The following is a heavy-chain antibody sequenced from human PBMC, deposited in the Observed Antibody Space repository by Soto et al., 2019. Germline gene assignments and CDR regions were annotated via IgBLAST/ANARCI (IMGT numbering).Heavy chain of an antibody. D-gene: IGHD6-13*01. Sequence: EVQLVESGGGLVQPGGSLRLSCAASGFTFSSYWMSWVRQAPGKGLEGVANITEDGSEKYYVDSVKGRFTISRDNANTSLYMQMNSLRAEYTAVFYCASAPALGTFDCWGQGTLVTVSS. CDR1: GFTFSSYW. CDR3: ASAPALGTFDC. CDR2: ITEDGSEK. J-gene: IGHJ4*02. V-gene: IGHV3-7*01.